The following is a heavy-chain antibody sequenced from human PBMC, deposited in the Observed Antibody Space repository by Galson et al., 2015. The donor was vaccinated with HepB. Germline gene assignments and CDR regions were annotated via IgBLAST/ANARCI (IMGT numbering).Heavy chain of an antibody. D-gene: IGHD2-2*01. J-gene: IGHJ6*03. CDR2: MNPNSGNT. CDR1: GYTFTSYD. CDR3: ARGLLVVPAASRLTTTIYYYYMDV. Sequence: SVKVSCKASGYTFTSYDINWVRQATGQGLEWMGWMNPNSGNTGYAQKFQGRVTMTRNTSISTAYMELSSLRSEDTAVYYCARGLLVVPAASRLTTTIYYYYMDVWGKGTTVTVSS. V-gene: IGHV1-8*01.